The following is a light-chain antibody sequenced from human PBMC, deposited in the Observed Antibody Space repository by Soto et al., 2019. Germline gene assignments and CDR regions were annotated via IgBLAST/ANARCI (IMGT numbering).Light chain of an antibody. V-gene: IGKV1-39*01. Sequence: IQLTQSPSSLSASVGDRVTVTCRASQSINIYLNWYQQKPGKAPTVLIYGATTLESWVPSRFSGGGSRTDFTLTIDSLQIEDFATYYCQQSYRSPYTFGQGTKLEI. J-gene: IGKJ2*01. CDR3: QQSYRSPYT. CDR2: GAT. CDR1: QSINIY.